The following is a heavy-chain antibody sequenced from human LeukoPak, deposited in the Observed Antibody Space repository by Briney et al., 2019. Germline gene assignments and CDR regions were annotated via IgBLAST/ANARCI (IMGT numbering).Heavy chain of an antibody. D-gene: IGHD4-11*01. CDR2: ISTGSGLI. Sequence: PGGSLRLSCAASGFTFSSYSMHWVRQAPGKGLEWVSYISTGSGLIYYADSVKGRFTISRDNAKSSLYLQMNGLRAEDTAVYYCARDSRQQLFDYWGQGTLVTVSS. J-gene: IGHJ4*02. V-gene: IGHV3-48*04. CDR3: ARDSRQQLFDY. CDR1: GFTFSSYS.